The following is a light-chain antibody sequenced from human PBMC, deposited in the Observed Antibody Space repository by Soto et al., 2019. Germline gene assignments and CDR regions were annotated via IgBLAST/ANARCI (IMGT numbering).Light chain of an antibody. CDR2: EVS. CDR3: MQSTQIPPT. V-gene: IGKV2D-29*02. J-gene: IGKJ5*01. Sequence: DVVMTQTPLSLSVAPGQPASISCKSSQSLLHITGETFLFWYLQKPGQSPQLLIYEVSTRVSGVPDRFSGSGSGTDFTLEIRRVETHAVGIYSCMQSTQIPPTFGQGTRLEIK. CDR1: QSLLHITGETF.